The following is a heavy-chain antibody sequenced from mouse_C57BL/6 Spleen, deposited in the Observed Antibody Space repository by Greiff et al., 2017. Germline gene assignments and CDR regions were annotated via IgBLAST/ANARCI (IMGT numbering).Heavy chain of an antibody. J-gene: IGHJ2*01. D-gene: IGHD1-1*01. CDR1: GYTFTDYE. CDR3: TRPLYYYGSSYVNFDY. Sequence: VKLMESGAELVRPGASVTLSCKASGYTFTDYEMHWVKQTPVHGLEWIGAIDPETGGTAYNQKFKGKAILTADKSSSTAYMELRSLTSEDSAVYYCTRPLYYYGSSYVNFDYWGQGTTLTVSS. V-gene: IGHV1-15*01. CDR2: IDPETGGT.